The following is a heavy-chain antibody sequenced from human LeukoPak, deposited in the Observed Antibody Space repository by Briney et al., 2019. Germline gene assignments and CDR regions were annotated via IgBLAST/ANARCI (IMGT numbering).Heavy chain of an antibody. CDR1: GYTFTSYG. D-gene: IGHD6-13*01. V-gene: IGHV1-18*01. CDR3: ARDPGSSSP. Sequence: ASVKVSCKASGYTFTSYGISWVRQAPGQGLEWMGWISAYNGNTNYAQKFQGRVTMTRDTSISTAYMELSRLRSDDTAVYYCARDPGSSSPWGQGTLVTVSS. CDR2: ISAYNGNT. J-gene: IGHJ5*02.